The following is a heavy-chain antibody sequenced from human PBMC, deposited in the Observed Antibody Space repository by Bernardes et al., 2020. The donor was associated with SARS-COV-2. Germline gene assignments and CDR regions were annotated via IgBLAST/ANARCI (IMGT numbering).Heavy chain of an antibody. J-gene: IGHJ1*01. Sequence: RGSLRLSCAASGFAFSSYVMGWVRQAPGKGLEWVSGITGGGGATYYADSVKGRFTISRDNSKNTLHLQINSLRADDTAVYYCASHRRGWGTLDSWGQGTLVTVSS. V-gene: IGHV3-23*01. D-gene: IGHD1-1*01. CDR3: ASHRRGWGTLDS. CDR2: ITGGGGAT. CDR1: GFAFSSYV.